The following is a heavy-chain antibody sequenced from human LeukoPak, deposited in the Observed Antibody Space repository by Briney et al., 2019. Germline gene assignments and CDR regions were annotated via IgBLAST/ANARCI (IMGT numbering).Heavy chain of an antibody. J-gene: IGHJ4*02. CDR2: INPSGGST. CDR3: ASQTLTAMDDY. Sequence: ASVKVSCKASGYTFTSYGISWVRQAPGQGLEWMGIINPSGGSTSYAQKFQGRVTMTRDTSTSTVYMELSSLRSEDTAVYYCASQTLTAMDDYWGQGTLVTVSS. CDR1: GYTFTSYG. D-gene: IGHD5-18*01. V-gene: IGHV1-46*01.